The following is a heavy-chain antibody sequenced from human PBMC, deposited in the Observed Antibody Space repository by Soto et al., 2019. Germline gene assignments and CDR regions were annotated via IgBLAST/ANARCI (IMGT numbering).Heavy chain of an antibody. Sequence: QVQLVESGGGVVQPGRSLRLSCAASGFTFSTFGLHWVRQAPGKGLEWVALISYDGSVKKYADSVKGRFTISRDNSKNTLYLEMNSLRAEDTGVFYCAKDRFCSGASCYGDFDYWGHGTLVTVTT. V-gene: IGHV3-30*18. CDR2: ISYDGSVK. D-gene: IGHD2-15*01. J-gene: IGHJ4*01. CDR3: AKDRFCSGASCYGDFDY. CDR1: GFTFSTFG.